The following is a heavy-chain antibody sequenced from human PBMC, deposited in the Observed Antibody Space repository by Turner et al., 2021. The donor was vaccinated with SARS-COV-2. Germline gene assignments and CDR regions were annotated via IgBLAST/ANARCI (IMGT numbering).Heavy chain of an antibody. V-gene: IGHV1-69*10. CDR1: GGPFSTYA. D-gene: IGHD3-16*01. Sequence: QVQLLQSGADVKKPGSSVTVSCMASGGPFSTYAVSWVRQAPGQGLEWLGGISPMCGRRNYAQKFKERLTMTADTSKNTAYMELSSLRYEDTAVYYCARDRFFD. J-gene: IGHJ4*01. CDR3: ARDRFFD. CDR2: ISPMCGRR.